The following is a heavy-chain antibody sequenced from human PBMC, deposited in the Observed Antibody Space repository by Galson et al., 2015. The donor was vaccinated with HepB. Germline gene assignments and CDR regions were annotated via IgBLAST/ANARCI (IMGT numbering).Heavy chain of an antibody. Sequence: SLRLSCAASGFTFSNAWMNWVRQAPGKGLEWVGRIKSKTDGGTTDYAAPVKGRFTISRDDSKNTLYLQMNSLKTEDTAVYYCTTDIIWGRIAARLSDYWGQGTLVTVSS. CDR3: TTDIIWGRIAARLSDY. V-gene: IGHV3-15*07. J-gene: IGHJ4*02. CDR2: IKSKTDGGTT. D-gene: IGHD6-6*01. CDR1: GFTFSNAW.